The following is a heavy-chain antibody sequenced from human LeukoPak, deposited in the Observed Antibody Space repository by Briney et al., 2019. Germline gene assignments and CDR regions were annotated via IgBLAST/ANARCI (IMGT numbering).Heavy chain of an antibody. CDR2: IYYSGST. CDR1: GGSIGSGGYY. V-gene: IGHV4-31*03. Sequence: PSETLSLTCTVSGGSIGSGGYYWSWIRQHPGKGLEWIGYIYYSGSTYYNPSLKSRVTISVDTSKNQFSLKLSSVTAADTAVYYCASTKTGYDSSGYYEEGYYWGQGTLVTVSS. J-gene: IGHJ4*02. D-gene: IGHD3-22*01. CDR3: ASTKTGYDSSGYYEEGYY.